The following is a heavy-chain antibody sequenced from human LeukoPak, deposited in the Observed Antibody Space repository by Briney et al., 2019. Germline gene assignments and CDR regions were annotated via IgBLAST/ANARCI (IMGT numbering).Heavy chain of an antibody. CDR2: IVVGSGNT. J-gene: IGHJ4*02. CDR3: ARTPTGYSSGWSTELDY. CDR1: GFSFTSSA. V-gene: IGHV1-58*02. Sequence: SVKVSCKASGFSFTSSAMQWVRQARGQRLEWIGWIVVGSGNTNYAQKFQGRVTITADEFTSTAYMELSSLRSEDTAVYYCARTPTGYSSGWSTELDYWGQGTLVTVSS. D-gene: IGHD6-19*01.